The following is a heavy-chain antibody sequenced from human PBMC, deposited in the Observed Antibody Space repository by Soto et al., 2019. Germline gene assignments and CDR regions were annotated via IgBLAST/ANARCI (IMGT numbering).Heavy chain of an antibody. CDR2: ISSSGSTT. Sequence: QLQLVESGGGLVKPGGSLRLSCAASGFSFSDYNMNWIRQAPGKGLEWVSHISSSGSTTYYADSVKGRFTISRDNAKNSLYGEMHSLRAEDTAVYYCAREFGATGWFAPWGRGTLVTVSS. CDR1: GFSFSDYN. D-gene: IGHD1-26*01. V-gene: IGHV3-11*01. J-gene: IGHJ5*02. CDR3: AREFGATGWFAP.